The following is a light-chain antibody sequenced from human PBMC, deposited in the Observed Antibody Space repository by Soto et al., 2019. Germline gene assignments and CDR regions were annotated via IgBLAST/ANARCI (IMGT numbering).Light chain of an antibody. V-gene: IGKV1-9*01. CDR2: AAS. J-gene: IGKJ4*01. CDR1: QGLSSY. CDR3: QQVNNYPLI. Sequence: IQLTQSPTSLSASVGDRVTITCRASQGLSSYLAWYQQKPGKAPKLLIYAASTLQSGVPSRFSGSGSETDFTLTISSRQPEDFATYYCQQVNNYPLIFGGGTKVEI.